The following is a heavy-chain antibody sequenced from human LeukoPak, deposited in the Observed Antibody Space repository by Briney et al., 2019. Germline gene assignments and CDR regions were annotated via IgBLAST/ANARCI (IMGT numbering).Heavy chain of an antibody. V-gene: IGHV3-21*01. D-gene: IGHD2-2*01. J-gene: IGHJ6*02. Sequence: GGSLRLSCAASGFTFSSYSMNWVRPAPGKGLEWVSSISSSSSYIYYADSVKGRFTISRDNAKNSLYLQMNSLRAKDTAVYYCARDVINTKYCSSTSWYLVWGQGTTVTVSS. CDR1: GFTFSSYS. CDR3: ARDVINTKYCSSTSWYLV. CDR2: ISSSSSYI.